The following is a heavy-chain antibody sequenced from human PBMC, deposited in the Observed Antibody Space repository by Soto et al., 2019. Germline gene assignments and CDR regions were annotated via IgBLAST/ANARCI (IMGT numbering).Heavy chain of an antibody. D-gene: IGHD2-8*01. CDR3: ATSLYFTDRYGMDV. Sequence: GGSLRLSCAASGVTFSSYAMSWVRQAPGKGLEWVSAISGSGGSTYYADSVKGRFTISRDNSKNTLYLQMNSLRAEVTVVFYCATSLYFTDRYGMDVLGQGTTVTVSS. J-gene: IGHJ6*02. CDR1: GVTFSSYA. V-gene: IGHV3-23*01. CDR2: ISGSGGST.